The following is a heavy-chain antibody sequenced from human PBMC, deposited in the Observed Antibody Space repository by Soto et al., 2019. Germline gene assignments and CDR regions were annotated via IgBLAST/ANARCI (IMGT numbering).Heavy chain of an antibody. CDR1: GYTFTNYY. CDR2: IHPDGGHT. J-gene: IGHJ4*02. CDR3: ARGDNDY. Sequence: QVQLVQSGAEVKKPGASVKVSCKASGYTFTNYYVQWVRQAPGQGLEWMGEIHPDGGHTTDSQKFQDRVTTTRATVTSRIYTELSSLRSEDTAVYYCARGDNDYWCQGPLVTVSS. V-gene: IGHV1-46*01.